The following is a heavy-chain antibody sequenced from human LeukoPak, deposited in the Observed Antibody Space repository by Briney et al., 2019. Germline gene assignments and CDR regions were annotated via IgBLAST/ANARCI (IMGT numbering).Heavy chain of an antibody. V-gene: IGHV3-21*01. CDR2: ISSSSTYM. CDR1: GLTFSTYS. CDR3: ARTSNTVTTGASYFDY. J-gene: IGHJ4*02. D-gene: IGHD4-17*01. Sequence: GGSLRLSCAASGLTFSTYSMNWVRQAPGKGLEWVSFISSSSTYMYYADSMKGRFTISRDNAKNSLYLQMNSLRAEDTAVYYCARTSNTVTTGASYFDYWGQGILVTVSS.